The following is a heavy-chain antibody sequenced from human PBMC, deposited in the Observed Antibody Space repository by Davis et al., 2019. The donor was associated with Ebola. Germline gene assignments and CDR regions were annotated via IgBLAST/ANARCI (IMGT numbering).Heavy chain of an antibody. CDR3: AKAFSYGYRYFDY. V-gene: IGHV3-64*04. D-gene: IGHD5-24*01. Sequence: GESLKISCSASGFTFSSYAMHWVRQAPGKGLEYVSAISSNGGSTYYADSVKGRFTISRDNSKNTLYLQMNTLRVDDTAVYYCAKAFSYGYRYFDYWGQGTLVTLSS. J-gene: IGHJ4*02. CDR2: ISSNGGST. CDR1: GFTFSSYA.